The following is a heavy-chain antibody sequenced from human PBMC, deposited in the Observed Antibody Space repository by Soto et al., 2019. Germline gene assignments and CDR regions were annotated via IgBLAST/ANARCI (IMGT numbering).Heavy chain of an antibody. V-gene: IGHV4-4*02. CDR2: IYHSGST. D-gene: IGHD4-4*01. CDR1: GGSISSSNW. Sequence: QVQLQESGPGLVKPSGTLSLTGAVSGGSISSSNWWSWVRQPPGTGLEWIGEIYHSGSTNYNPSLKSRVTISVDKSKNQCSLKLSSVTAADTAVYYCARLPPYDYSIPGWFDPWGQGTLVTVSS. CDR3: ARLPPYDYSIPGWFDP. J-gene: IGHJ5*02.